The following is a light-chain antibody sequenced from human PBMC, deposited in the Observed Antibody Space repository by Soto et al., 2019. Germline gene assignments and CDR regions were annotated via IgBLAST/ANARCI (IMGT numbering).Light chain of an antibody. CDR3: KSYAGSNTYV. CDR2: DNY. CDR1: SSNVGNNY. Sequence: QSVLTQPPSVSAAPGQKVTISCSGSSSNVGNNYVSWYQQLPGTAPKLLIYDNYKRPSGVPDRFSGSKSGNTASLTVSGLQAADEADYFCKSYAGSNTYVFGSGTKLTVL. J-gene: IGLJ1*01. V-gene: IGLV1-51*01.